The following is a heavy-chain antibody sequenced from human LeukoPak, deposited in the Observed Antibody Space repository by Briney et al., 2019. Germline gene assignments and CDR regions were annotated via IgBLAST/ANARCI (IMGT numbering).Heavy chain of an antibody. D-gene: IGHD2-15*01. CDR3: ARERAYVVYLDY. CDR1: GFTFSDYA. V-gene: IGHV3-64*01. J-gene: IGHJ4*02. CDR2: VSSDGGST. Sequence: PGGSLRLSCAASGFTFSDYAMHWVRQAPGKGLEYVSVVSSDGGSTYYANSLKGRFTISRDNSKNTLYLQMGSLRAEDTGVYCCARERAYVVYLDYWGQGILVTVSS.